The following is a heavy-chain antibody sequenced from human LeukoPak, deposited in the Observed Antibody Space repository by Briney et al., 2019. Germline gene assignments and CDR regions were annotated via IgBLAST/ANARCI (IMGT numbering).Heavy chain of an antibody. V-gene: IGHV1-46*01. CDR1: GYTFTSYY. J-gene: IGHJ6*02. CDR3: ARVGVEADNTFGMDV. CDR2: INPSGGST. Sequence: ASVKVSCKACGYTFTSYYMHWVRQAPGQGLEWMGIINPSGGSTSYAQKFQGRVTMTRDTSTSTVYMELSSLRSEDTAVYYCARVGVEADNTFGMDVWGQGTTVTVSS. D-gene: IGHD3-16*01.